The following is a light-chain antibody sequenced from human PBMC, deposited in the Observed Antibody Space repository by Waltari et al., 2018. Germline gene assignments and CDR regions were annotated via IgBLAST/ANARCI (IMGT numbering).Light chain of an antibody. J-gene: IGLJ3*02. Sequence: QSVLTQPPSASGTPGQRVTIPCSGSSSNIGSNTVHWYQQLPGTAPKLLIYSNKQRPSGVPDRFSGSKSGTSASLAISGLQSEDEADYYCAAWDDSLNGWVFGGGTKLTVL. CDR2: SNK. CDR3: AAWDDSLNGWV. CDR1: SSNIGSNT. V-gene: IGLV1-44*01.